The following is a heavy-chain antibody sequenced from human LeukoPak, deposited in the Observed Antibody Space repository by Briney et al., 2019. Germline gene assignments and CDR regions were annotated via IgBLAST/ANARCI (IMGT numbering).Heavy chain of an antibody. CDR1: GFTFSSYA. D-gene: IGHD4-17*01. CDR2: ISYDGSNK. V-gene: IGHV3-30-3*01. Sequence: GGSLRLSCAASGFTFSSYAVHWVRQAPGKGLEWVAVISYDGSNKYYADSVKGRFTISRDNSKNTLCLQMNSLRAGDTAVYYCARDRGYGDYGGGYFDYWGQGTLVTVSS. J-gene: IGHJ4*02. CDR3: ARDRGYGDYGGGYFDY.